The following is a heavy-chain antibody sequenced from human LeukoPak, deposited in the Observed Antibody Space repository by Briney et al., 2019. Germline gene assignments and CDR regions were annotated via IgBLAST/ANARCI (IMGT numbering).Heavy chain of an antibody. Sequence: GGSLRLSCAASGFTFSSYDMHWVRQATGKGLEWVSAIDTAGGTYYPGSVKGRFTISRDNAKNTLYLQMNSLRGEDTAVYYCARGTSTSFDHWGQGTLVTVSS. D-gene: IGHD2-2*01. CDR2: IDTAGGT. CDR3: ARGTSTSFDH. V-gene: IGHV3-13*04. CDR1: GFTFSSYD. J-gene: IGHJ4*02.